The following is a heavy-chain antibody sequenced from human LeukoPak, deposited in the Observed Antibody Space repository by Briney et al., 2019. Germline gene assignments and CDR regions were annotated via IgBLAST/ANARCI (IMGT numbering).Heavy chain of an antibody. CDR3: ARSYGDYYYYMDV. V-gene: IGHV2-70*10. CDR2: IDWDDDK. J-gene: IGHJ6*03. CDR1: GFSLSTSGMR. Sequence: SGPTLVNPTQTLTLTCTFSGFSLSTSGMRVSWIRQPPGKALEWFARIDWDDDKYYSTSLKTTLTISKDTSKNRVVLTMTNMDPVDTATYYCARSYGDYYYYMDVWGKGTTVTVSS. D-gene: IGHD4-17*01.